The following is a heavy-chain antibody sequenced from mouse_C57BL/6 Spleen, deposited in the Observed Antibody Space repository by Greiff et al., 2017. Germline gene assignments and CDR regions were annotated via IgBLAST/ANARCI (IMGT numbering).Heavy chain of an antibody. Sequence: EVKLVESGGGLVKPGGSLKLSCAASGFTFSDYGMHWVRQAPDKGLEWVAYISSGSSPIYYADTVKGRFTISRDNAKNTLCLQMTGLRAEDTAMYYCEKNVFAYWGQGTLVTVSA. CDR1: GFTFSDYG. CDR2: ISSGSSPI. V-gene: IGHV5-17*01. J-gene: IGHJ3*01. CDR3: EKNVFAY.